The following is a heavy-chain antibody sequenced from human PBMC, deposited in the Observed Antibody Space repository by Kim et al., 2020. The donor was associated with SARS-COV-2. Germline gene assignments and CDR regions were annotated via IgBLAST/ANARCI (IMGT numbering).Heavy chain of an antibody. CDR3: ATVRHPLLTVRGWYWFDP. V-gene: IGHV1-24*01. CDR2: FDPDDGET. D-gene: IGHD2-15*01. Sequence: ASVQVSCKVSGYTLTELSMHWVRQAPGKGLEWMGGFDPDDGETIYAQKFQGRVTMTEDTSTDTAYMELSSLRSEDTAVYYCATVRHPLLTVRGWYWFDPWGQGTLVTVSS. CDR1: GYTLTELS. J-gene: IGHJ5*02.